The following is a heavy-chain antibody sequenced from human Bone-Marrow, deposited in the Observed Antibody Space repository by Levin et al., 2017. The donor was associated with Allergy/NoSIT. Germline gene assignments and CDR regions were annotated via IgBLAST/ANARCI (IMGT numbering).Heavy chain of an antibody. D-gene: IGHD5-18*01. CDR1: EFTVSNNH. CDR2: IYSGGST. CDR3: AGHTAGDY. Sequence: PGGSLRLSCAASEFTVSNNHMNWVRQAPGKGLEWVSLIYSGGSTYYADSVKGRFTISRDNSKNTLYLQMNSLRAEDTAVYYCAGHTAGDYWGQGALVTVSS. J-gene: IGHJ4*02. V-gene: IGHV3-66*04.